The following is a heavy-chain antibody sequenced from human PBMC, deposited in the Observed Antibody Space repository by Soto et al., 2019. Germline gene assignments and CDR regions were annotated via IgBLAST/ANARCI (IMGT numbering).Heavy chain of an antibody. D-gene: IGHD6-19*01. CDR3: AKGSGSRSGSQFDY. J-gene: IGHJ4*02. V-gene: IGHV3-30*18. CDR2: ISEDGTKN. CDR1: AFIFTRYG. Sequence: PRGPVRLACASSAFIFTRYGMHRVRKGLRKWLEWVAVISEDGTKNYYADSVKGRFTISRDDSKNTLYLQMNSLRAEDTAVYYCAKGSGSRSGSQFDYWGQGT.